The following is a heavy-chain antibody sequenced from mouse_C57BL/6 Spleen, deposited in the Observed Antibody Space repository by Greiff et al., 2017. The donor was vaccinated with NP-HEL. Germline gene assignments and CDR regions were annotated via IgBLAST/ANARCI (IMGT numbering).Heavy chain of an antibody. Sequence: VQLQQSGAELVRPGASVTLSCKASGYTFTDYEMHWVKQTPVHGLEWIGAIDPETGGTAYNQKFKGKAILTADKSSSTAYMELRSLTSEDSAVYYCTGGYAGYATDYWGQGTSVTVSS. J-gene: IGHJ4*01. CDR3: TGGYAGYATDY. CDR2: IDPETGGT. V-gene: IGHV1-15*01. CDR1: GYTFTDYE. D-gene: IGHD2-2*01.